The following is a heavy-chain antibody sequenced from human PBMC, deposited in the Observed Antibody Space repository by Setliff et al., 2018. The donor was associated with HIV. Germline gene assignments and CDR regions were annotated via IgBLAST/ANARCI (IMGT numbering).Heavy chain of an antibody. D-gene: IGHD1-1*01. CDR3: ARLRGLNLEPFDY. CDR2: VYYSGST. J-gene: IGHJ4*02. Sequence: SETLSLTCTVSGGSISSGTYYWGWIRQPPGKGLEWIGSVYYSGSTYYNPSLKSRLTISVDTSTNKFSLKLSSVTAADTAVYYCARLRGLNLEPFDYWGQGTLVTVSS. CDR1: GGSISSGTYY. V-gene: IGHV4-39*01.